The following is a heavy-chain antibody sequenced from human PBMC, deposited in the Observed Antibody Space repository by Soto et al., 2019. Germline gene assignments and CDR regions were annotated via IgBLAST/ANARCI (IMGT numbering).Heavy chain of an antibody. CDR2: ISSSDTII. V-gene: IGHV3-11*01. CDR1: GFTSSDYY. J-gene: IGHJ4*02. D-gene: IGHD3-22*01. CDR3: ARDLGYYDSSGYFDY. Sequence: LRLSCAASGFTSSDYYMSWIRQASGKGLEWVSYISSSDTIISYADSVKGRFTISRDNAKNSLYLQMNSLRAEDTAVYYCARDLGYYDSSGYFDYWGQGTLVTV.